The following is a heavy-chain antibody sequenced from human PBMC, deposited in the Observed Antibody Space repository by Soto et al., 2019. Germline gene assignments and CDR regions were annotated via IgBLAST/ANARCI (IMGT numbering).Heavy chain of an antibody. V-gene: IGHV3-33*01. J-gene: IGHJ3*01. CDR3: ARWNLVGPTIDAFDL. CDR2: IWYDASNE. CDR1: GFTFSSNG. Sequence: QVQLVESGGGVVQPGTSQRLSCAASGFTFSSNGMHWVRQAPGKGLEWLAIIWYDASNENYADSVKGRFTISRDNSRNTLYLQMDSLRAEDTAVYYCARWNLVGPTIDAFDLWGQGTMVTVSS. D-gene: IGHD1-26*01.